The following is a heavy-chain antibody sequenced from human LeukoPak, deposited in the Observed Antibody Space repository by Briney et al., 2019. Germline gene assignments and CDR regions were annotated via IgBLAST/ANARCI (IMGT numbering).Heavy chain of an antibody. J-gene: IGHJ3*02. CDR1: GFTFGDYA. CDR2: IRSKAYGATT. V-gene: IGHV3-49*03. D-gene: IGHD1-26*01. CDR3: TREWELPRTYDAFDI. Sequence: PGGSLRLSCTASGFTFGDYAMSWFRQAPGKGLEWVGFIRSKAYGATTEYAASVKGRFTISRDDSKSIAYLQMNSLKTEDTAVYYCTREWELPRTYDAFDIWGQGTMVTVSS.